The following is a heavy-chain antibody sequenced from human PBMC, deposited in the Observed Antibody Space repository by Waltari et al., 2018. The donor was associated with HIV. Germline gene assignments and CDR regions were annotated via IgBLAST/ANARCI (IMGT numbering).Heavy chain of an antibody. V-gene: IGHV1-3*01. CDR3: VRDMSDTPVGPDMDV. CDR2: INAANGNT. Sequence: QVQFVQSGAEVKKPGASVKVSCKPSGYSFTRSPRHWVRQAPGQRLEWMGWINAANGNTKYSQKFQGRVTITRDTSASTAYMELSSLRSEDTAVYYSVRDMSDTPVGPDMDVWGQGTTVTVSS. J-gene: IGHJ6*02. CDR1: GYSFTRSP. D-gene: IGHD5-18*01.